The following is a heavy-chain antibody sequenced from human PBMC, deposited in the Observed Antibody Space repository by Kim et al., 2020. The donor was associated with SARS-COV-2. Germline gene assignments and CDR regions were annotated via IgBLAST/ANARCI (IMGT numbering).Heavy chain of an antibody. V-gene: IGHV3-30*18. CDR1: GFTFSSYG. CDR3: AKDITLSGAVTTFRSYGIDV. J-gene: IGHJ6*04. Sequence: GGSLRLSCAASGFTFSSYGMHWVRQAPGKGLEWVAAITYDGRNTYYADSVKGRFTLSRDNSKNTLYLQMNSLRAEDTAVYYCAKDITLSGAVTTFRSYGIDVSGEGTTCSVSS. D-gene: IGHD4-17*01. CDR2: ITYDGRNT.